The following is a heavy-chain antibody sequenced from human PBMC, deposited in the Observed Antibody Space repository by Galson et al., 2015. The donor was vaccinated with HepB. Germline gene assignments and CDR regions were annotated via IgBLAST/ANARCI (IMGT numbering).Heavy chain of an antibody. V-gene: IGHV2-5*02. CDR3: AHPPAQQWLAHPFAY. CDR1: GFSLSTSGVG. CDR2: IYWDDDK. D-gene: IGHD6-19*01. J-gene: IGHJ4*02. Sequence: PALVKPTQTLTLTCTFSGFSLSTSGVGVGWIRQPPGKALEWLALIYWDDDKYYSPSLKSRLTITKDTSKNQVVLTMTNMDPGDTATYYAAHPPAQQWLAHPFAYWGQGTLVTVSS.